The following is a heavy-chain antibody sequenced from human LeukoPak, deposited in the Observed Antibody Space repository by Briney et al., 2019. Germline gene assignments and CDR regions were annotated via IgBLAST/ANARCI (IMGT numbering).Heavy chain of an antibody. V-gene: IGHV4-39*01. CDR3: ASTYYDVLTTLHN. J-gene: IGHJ4*02. D-gene: IGHD3-9*01. CDR1: GGSISSSSYY. Sequence: SETLSLTCTVPGGSISSSSYYWGWIRQPPGKGLEWIGSLYYSGSTYYNPSLKSRVTISLDTSKNQFSLRLSSVTAADTALYYCASTYYDVLTTLHNWGQGTLVTVSS. CDR2: LYYSGST.